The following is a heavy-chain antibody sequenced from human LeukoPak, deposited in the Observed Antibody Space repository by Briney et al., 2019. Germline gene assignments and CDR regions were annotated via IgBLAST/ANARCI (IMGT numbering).Heavy chain of an antibody. CDR1: GGSISSYY. D-gene: IGHD5-12*01. J-gene: IGHJ3*02. CDR3: ARDVLSGYEHYDAFDI. CDR2: IYYSGST. V-gene: IGHV4-59*01. Sequence: SETLSLTCTVSGGSISSYYWSWIRQPPGKGLEWIGYIYYSGSTNYNPSLKSRVTISVDTSKNQFSLKLSSVTAADTAVYYCARDVLSGYEHYDAFDIWGQGTMVTVSS.